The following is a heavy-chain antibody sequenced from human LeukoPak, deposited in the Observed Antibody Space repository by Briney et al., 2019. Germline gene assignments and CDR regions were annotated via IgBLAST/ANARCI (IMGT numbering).Heavy chain of an antibody. CDR2: IYYSGST. J-gene: IGHJ4*01. Sequence: PSETLSLTCTVSGGSISSYYWSWIRQPPGKGLEWIGYIYYSGSTNYNPSLKSRVTISVDTSKNQFSLKLTSVTAADTAVYYCARTTEGGNTYGYFHFDYWGHGTLVTVSS. D-gene: IGHD5-18*01. CDR3: ARTTEGGNTYGYFHFDY. V-gene: IGHV4-59*01. CDR1: GGSISSYY.